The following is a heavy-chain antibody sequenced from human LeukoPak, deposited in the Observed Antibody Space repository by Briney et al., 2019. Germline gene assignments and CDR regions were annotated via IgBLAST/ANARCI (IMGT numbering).Heavy chain of an antibody. D-gene: IGHD6-13*01. CDR3: ARASSSWYPNWFDP. CDR1: GGSISSYY. CDR2: IYYSGST. Sequence: PSETLSLTCTVSGGSISSYYWSWIRQPPGKGLEWIGYIYYSGSTNYNPSLKSRVTISVDTSKNQFSLKLSSVTAADTAVYYCARASSSWYPNWFDPWGQGTLVTVSS. J-gene: IGHJ5*02. V-gene: IGHV4-59*01.